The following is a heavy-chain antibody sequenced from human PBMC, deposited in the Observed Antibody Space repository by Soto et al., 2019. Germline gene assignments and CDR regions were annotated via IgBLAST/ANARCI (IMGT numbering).Heavy chain of an antibody. D-gene: IGHD1-26*01. Sequence: QVQLVQSGAEVKKPGSSVKVSCKASGGTFSSYAISWVRQAPGQGLEWMGGIIPIFGTANYAQKFQGRYTITADESRSTGYMELSSLKSEDTAVDYCCWGTGSYHGTEYFQHWGQRTLVTVSS. CDR2: IIPIFGTA. CDR1: GGTFSSYA. V-gene: IGHV1-69*12. CDR3: CWGTGSYHGTEYFQH. J-gene: IGHJ1*01.